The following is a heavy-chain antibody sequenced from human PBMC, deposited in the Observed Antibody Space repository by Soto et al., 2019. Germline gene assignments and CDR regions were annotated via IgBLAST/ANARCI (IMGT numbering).Heavy chain of an antibody. CDR2: INPSGGDT. J-gene: IGHJ4*02. CDR1: GYTFASYY. CDR3: ACDLSDYYDSSGYYYRAFDY. V-gene: IGHV1-46*01. Sequence: ASVKVSCKASGYTFASYYLHWVRQAPGQGLEWMGIINPSGGDTSYAQKFQGRVTMTTDTSTSTVNMELSSLRYEDTAVYYYACDLSDYYDSSGYYYRAFDYWGQGTLVTVSS. D-gene: IGHD3-22*01.